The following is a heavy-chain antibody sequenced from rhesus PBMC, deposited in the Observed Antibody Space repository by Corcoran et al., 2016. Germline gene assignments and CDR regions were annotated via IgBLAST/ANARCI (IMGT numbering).Heavy chain of an antibody. V-gene: IGHV4-165*01. CDR3: ARVGHGNYLNYGLDS. CDR1: GGSVSGYY. CDR2: ISGSSGST. J-gene: IGHJ6*01. D-gene: IGHD4-35*01. Sequence: QVQLQELGPGLVKPSETLSLTCAVSGGSVSGYYWGWIRQPPGKGREWIGYISGSSGSTNYNPSLKSRVTISTDTSKNQFSLKLSSVTAADTAVYYCARVGHGNYLNYGLDSWGQGVVVTVSS.